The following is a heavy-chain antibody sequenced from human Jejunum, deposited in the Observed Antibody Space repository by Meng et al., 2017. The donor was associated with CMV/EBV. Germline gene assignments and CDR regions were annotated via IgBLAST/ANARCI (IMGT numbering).Heavy chain of an antibody. CDR2: IDSGGRT. V-gene: IGHV3-53*01. CDR1: GFTVRFKY. CDR3: AREGDYPVFDY. J-gene: IGHJ4*02. D-gene: IGHD3-16*01. Sequence: EGQLVEPGGGLIQPGGSLRLSVAASGFTVRFKYMSWVRQAPGKGLEWVSVIDSGGRTYYADSVKGRLTISRDNSENTLYLQMNNLRAEDTAVYYCAREGDYPVFDYWGQGTLVTVSS.